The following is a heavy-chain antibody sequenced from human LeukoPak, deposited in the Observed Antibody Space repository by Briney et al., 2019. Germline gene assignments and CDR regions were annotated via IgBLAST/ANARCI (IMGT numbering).Heavy chain of an antibody. CDR1: GGTFSSYA. D-gene: IGHD6-6*01. V-gene: IGHV1-69*05. CDR2: IIPIFGTA. CDR3: AREWSIAARRESYFDY. J-gene: IGHJ4*02. Sequence: SVKVSCKASGGTFSSYAIIWVRQAPGQGLEWMGGIIPIFGTANYAQKFQGRVTITTDESTSTAYMELSSLRSEDTAVYYCAREWSIAARRESYFDYWGQGTLVTVSS.